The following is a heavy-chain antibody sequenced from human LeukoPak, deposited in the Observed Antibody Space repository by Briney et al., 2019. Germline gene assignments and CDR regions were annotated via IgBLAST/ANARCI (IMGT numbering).Heavy chain of an antibody. D-gene: IGHD1-26*01. CDR2: ISRFGIT. CDR3: ARELLGAPTPGAY. Sequence: PSEILSLTCSVSIESTSGNYWSWVRQAPGKGLEWIGEISRFGITNYHPSLKSRVTMSLDGSKNQFSLELTSVTAADSGVYYCARELLGAPTPGAYWGQGTLVTVSS. J-gene: IGHJ4*02. V-gene: IGHV4-34*01. CDR1: IESTSGNY.